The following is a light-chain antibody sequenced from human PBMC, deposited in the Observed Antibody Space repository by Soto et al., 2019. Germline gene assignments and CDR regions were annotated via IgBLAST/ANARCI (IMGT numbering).Light chain of an antibody. CDR2: DAS. J-gene: IGKJ5*01. Sequence: EIVLTQSPVPLSLSPGKKPTPSSRASRSVGNFLFWYQQKSGQAPRLLIYDASNRATGIPARFSGSGSGTDFTLSFNSLEPEDFAVYYCQHRSIWPVSFGQGTRLEIK. CDR1: RSVGNF. V-gene: IGKV3-11*01. CDR3: QHRSIWPVS.